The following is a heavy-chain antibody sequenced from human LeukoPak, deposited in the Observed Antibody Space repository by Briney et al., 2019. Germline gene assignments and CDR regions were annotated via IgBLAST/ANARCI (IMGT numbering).Heavy chain of an antibody. J-gene: IGHJ6*03. CDR1: GGSISSYY. D-gene: IGHD2-2*01. CDR2: IYTSGST. Sequence: SDTLSLTCTVSGGSISSYYWSWIRQPPGKGLECIGYIYTSGSTNYNPSLKSRVTISVDTSKNQFSLKLSSVTAADTAVYYCARQSVVPAARGCYYYYMDVWGKGTTVTVSS. CDR3: ARQSVVPAARGCYYYYMDV. V-gene: IGHV4-4*09.